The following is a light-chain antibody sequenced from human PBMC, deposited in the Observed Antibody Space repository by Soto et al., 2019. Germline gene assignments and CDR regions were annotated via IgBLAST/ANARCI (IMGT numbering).Light chain of an antibody. Sequence: DIQMTQSPSTLSASVGDRVTITCRASQSISSCFAWSQQKPGEAPELLIFAGSSLQSWFPSRFSGSGSGTDFTRTISSLKTEGFANYYCQQSGEAPPWTFGHGTKVDIK. J-gene: IGKJ1*01. CDR3: QQSGEAPPWT. V-gene: IGKV1-39*01. CDR2: AGS. CDR1: QSISSC.